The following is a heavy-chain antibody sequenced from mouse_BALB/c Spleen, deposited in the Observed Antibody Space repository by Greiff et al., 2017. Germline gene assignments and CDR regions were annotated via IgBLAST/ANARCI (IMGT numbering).Heavy chain of an antibody. V-gene: IGHV1S81*02. J-gene: IGHJ1*01. CDR3: TRGRKYGNYDWYFDV. CDR1: GYTFTSYY. CDR2: INPSNGGT. D-gene: IGHD2-10*02. Sequence: QVHVKQSGAELVKPGASVKLSCKASGYTFTSYYMYWVKQRPGQGLEWIGEINPSNGGTNFNEKFKSKATLTVDKSSSTAYMQLSSLTSEDSAVYYCTRGRKYGNYDWYFDVWGAGTTVTVAS.